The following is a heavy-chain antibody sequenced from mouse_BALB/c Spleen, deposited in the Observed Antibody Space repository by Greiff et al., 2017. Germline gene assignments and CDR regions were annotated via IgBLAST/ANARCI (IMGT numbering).Heavy chain of an antibody. J-gene: IGHJ3*01. Sequence: QVQLKESGPGLVAPSQSLSITCTVSGFSLTSYDISWIRQPPGKGLEWLGVIWTGGGTNYNSAFMSRLSISKDNSKSQVFLKMNSLQTDDTAIYYCVRGSTMITTGAWFAYWGQGTLVTVSA. V-gene: IGHV2-9-2*01. CDR2: IWTGGGT. D-gene: IGHD2-4*01. CDR3: VRGSTMITTGAWFAY. CDR1: GFSLTSYD.